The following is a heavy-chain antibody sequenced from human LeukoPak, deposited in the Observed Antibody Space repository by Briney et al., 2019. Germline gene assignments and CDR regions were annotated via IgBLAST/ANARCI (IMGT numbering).Heavy chain of an antibody. J-gene: IGHJ3*02. D-gene: IGHD2-15*01. CDR2: IRYYGSNK. CDR3: AKAPERYCSGGSCDGAFDI. V-gene: IGHV3-30*02. CDR1: GFTFSSYG. Sequence: GGSLRLSCAASGFTFSSYGMHWVRQAPGKGLEWGSFIRYYGSNKYYADSVKGRFTISRDNSKNTLYLQMNSLRAEDTAVYYCAKAPERYCSGGSCDGAFDIWGQGTMVTVSS.